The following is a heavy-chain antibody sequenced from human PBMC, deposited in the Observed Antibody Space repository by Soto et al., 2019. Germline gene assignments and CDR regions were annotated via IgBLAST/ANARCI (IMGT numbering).Heavy chain of an antibody. D-gene: IGHD4-17*01. V-gene: IGHV3-21*01. CDR2: ITSSSSYI. CDR3: ARATVTTGRIGDFDM. J-gene: IGHJ3*02. Sequence: EVQLVESGGGLVKPGGSLRLSCAASGFTFSSYSMNWVRQAPGKGLEWVSSITSSSSYINYADSVKGRFTISRDNAKNSRYLQTNSLRAEDTAVYYCARATVTTGRIGDFDMWGQGTMVTVSS. CDR1: GFTFSSYS.